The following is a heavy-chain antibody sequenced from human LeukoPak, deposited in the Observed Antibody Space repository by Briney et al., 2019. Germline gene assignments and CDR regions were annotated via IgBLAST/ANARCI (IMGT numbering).Heavy chain of an antibody. V-gene: IGHV4-61*02. Sequence: SETLSLTCTVSGYSISSGYYWSWIRQPAGKGLEWIGRIYTSGSTNYNPSLKSRVTISVDTSKNQFSLKLSSVTAADTAVYYCAREGPGVVRGVTYYFDYWGQGTLVTVSS. J-gene: IGHJ4*02. D-gene: IGHD3-10*01. CDR1: GYSISSGYY. CDR2: IYTSGST. CDR3: AREGPGVVRGVTYYFDY.